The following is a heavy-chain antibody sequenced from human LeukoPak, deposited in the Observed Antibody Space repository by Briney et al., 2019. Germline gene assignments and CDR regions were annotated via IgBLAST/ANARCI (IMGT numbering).Heavy chain of an antibody. CDR1: GFTFSSYA. V-gene: IGHV3-23*01. D-gene: IGHD2-15*01. CDR2: ISGSGGDT. Sequence: GGSLRLSCAASGFTFSSYAMTWVRQAPGKGLEWVSAISGSGGDTYYADSVKGRFTVSRDNSKNTLYLQMNSLRAEDTAVYYCAKDSYCSGGSCYRRLPDYWGQGTLVTVSS. CDR3: AKDSYCSGGSCYRRLPDY. J-gene: IGHJ4*02.